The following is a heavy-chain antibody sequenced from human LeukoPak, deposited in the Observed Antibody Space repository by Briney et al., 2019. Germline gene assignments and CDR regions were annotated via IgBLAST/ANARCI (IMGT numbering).Heavy chain of an antibody. CDR3: ARALYFRYYFDY. CDR1: GGSISSGGYY. Sequence: SETLSLTCTVSGGSISSGGYYWSWIRQPPGKGLEWIGYIYYSGSTNYNPSLKSRVTISVDTSKNQFSLKLSSVTAADTAVYYCARALYFRYYFDYWGQGTLVTVSS. CDR2: IYYSGST. D-gene: IGHD2-8*01. J-gene: IGHJ4*02. V-gene: IGHV4-61*08.